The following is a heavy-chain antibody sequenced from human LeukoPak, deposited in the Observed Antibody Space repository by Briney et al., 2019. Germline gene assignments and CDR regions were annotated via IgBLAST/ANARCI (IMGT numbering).Heavy chain of an antibody. Sequence: GGSLRLSCAASGFTFSSYAMSWVRQAPGRGLEWVSAISGSGDNTYYADSVKGRFSISRDNSKNTLYLQMNSLRAEDTALYYCAKDPVYLASMWGGYYFDYWGQGTLVTVSS. J-gene: IGHJ4*02. D-gene: IGHD3-10*01. CDR2: ISGSGDNT. CDR1: GFTFSSYA. V-gene: IGHV3-23*01. CDR3: AKDPVYLASMWGGYYFDY.